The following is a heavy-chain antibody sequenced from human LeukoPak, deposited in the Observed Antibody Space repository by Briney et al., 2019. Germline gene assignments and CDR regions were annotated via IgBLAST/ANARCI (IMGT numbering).Heavy chain of an antibody. CDR3: ARTHPIYSSSWYERFFFDY. V-gene: IGHV4-38-2*01. J-gene: IGHJ4*02. D-gene: IGHD6-13*01. Sequence: SETLSLTCAASGYYISSGYYWGWIRQPPGKGLEWIGSIYHSGSTYYNPSLKSRVTISVDTSKNQFSLKLSSVTAADTAVYYCARTHPIYSSSWYERFFFDYWGQGTLVTVSS. CDR2: IYHSGST. CDR1: GYYISSGYY.